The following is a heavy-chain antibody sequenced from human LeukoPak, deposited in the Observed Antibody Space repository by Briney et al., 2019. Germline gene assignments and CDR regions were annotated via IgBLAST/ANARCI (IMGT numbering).Heavy chain of an antibody. J-gene: IGHJ2*01. CDR3: ARGDNYVFDV. CDR1: GGSISSSNW. Sequence: SGTLSLTCVVSGGSISSSNWWSWVRQPPEKGLEWIGEISHDGSTNYNPSLKSRVTISVDKSNNHFSQKLTSVTAADTAMYYCARGDNYVFDVWGRGTLVSVSS. D-gene: IGHD5-24*01. CDR2: ISHDGST. V-gene: IGHV4-4*02.